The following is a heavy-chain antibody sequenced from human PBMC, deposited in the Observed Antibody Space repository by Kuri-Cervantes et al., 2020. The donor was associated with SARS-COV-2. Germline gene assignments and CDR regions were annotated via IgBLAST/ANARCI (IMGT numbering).Heavy chain of an antibody. J-gene: IGHJ3*02. CDR1: GFTFTSSA. V-gene: IGHV1-58*02. CDR3: AAALIDAFDI. Sequence: SVKVSCKASGFTFTSSAMQWVRQARGQRLEWIGWIVVDSGNTNYAQKFQERVTITRDMSTSTAYMELSSLRSEDMAVYYCAAALIDAFDIWGQGTMVTISS. CDR2: IVVDSGNT.